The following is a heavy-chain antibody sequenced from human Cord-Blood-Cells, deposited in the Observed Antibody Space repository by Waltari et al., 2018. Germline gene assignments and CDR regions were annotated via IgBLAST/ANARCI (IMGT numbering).Heavy chain of an antibody. CDR1: GYTFTGYY. CDR2: INPNSGGT. V-gene: IGHV1-2*04. J-gene: IGHJ5*02. CDR3: ARDHLGSLNWFDP. D-gene: IGHD1-26*01. Sequence: QVQLVQSGAEVKKPGASVKVSCKASGYTFTGYYMHWVRQAPGQGLEWMGWINPNSGGTNYAQKVQGWVTMTRDTSISTAYMELSRLRSDDTAVYDWARDHLGSLNWFDPWGQVTLVTVSS.